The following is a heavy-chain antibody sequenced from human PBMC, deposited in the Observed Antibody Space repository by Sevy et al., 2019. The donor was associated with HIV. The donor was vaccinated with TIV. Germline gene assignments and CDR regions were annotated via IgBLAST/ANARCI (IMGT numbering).Heavy chain of an antibody. CDR2: IYSGGRT. J-gene: IGHJ3*02. D-gene: IGHD6-13*01. Sequence: GGSLRLSCAASGFTVSSNYMSWVRQAPGKGLEWVSVIYSGGRTYYADSVKGSFTISRDNSKNTLYLQMNSLRAEDTAVYYCAQQLVGYDAFDIWGQGTMVTVSS. CDR1: GFTVSSNY. CDR3: AQQLVGYDAFDI. V-gene: IGHV3-53*01.